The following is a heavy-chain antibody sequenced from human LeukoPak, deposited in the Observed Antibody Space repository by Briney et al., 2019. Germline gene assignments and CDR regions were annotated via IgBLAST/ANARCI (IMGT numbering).Heavy chain of an antibody. Sequence: GGSLRLSCAASGFTFDDYGMSWVRQAPGKGLEWVSGINWNGGSTGYADSVKGRFTISRDNAKNSLYLQMNSLRAKDTALFYCARVIPAARNWNYLTRPYYFDYWGQGTLVTVSS. D-gene: IGHD1-7*01. V-gene: IGHV3-20*04. J-gene: IGHJ4*02. CDR1: GFTFDDYG. CDR3: ARVIPAARNWNYLTRPYYFDY. CDR2: INWNGGST.